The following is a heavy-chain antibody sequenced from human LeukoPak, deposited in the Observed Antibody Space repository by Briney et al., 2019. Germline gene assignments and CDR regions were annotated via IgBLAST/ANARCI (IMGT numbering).Heavy chain of an antibody. CDR2: ISDDGDNK. CDR3: ARVGDISEGAFDF. V-gene: IGHV3-30-3*01. D-gene: IGHD2-21*02. J-gene: IGHJ3*01. Sequence: GDSLRLSCAASGFTFSTYAFHWVRQAPGKGLEWVAVISDDGDNKYYADSVKGRFTISRDTSKNTLYLQMNSLRAEDTAIYSCARVGDISEGAFDFRGQGTMVTVSS. CDR1: GFTFSTYA.